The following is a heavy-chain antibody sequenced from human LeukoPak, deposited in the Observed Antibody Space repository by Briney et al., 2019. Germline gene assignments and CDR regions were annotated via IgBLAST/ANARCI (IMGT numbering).Heavy chain of an antibody. V-gene: IGHV3-30*02. CDR2: IKFDGTIK. CDR3: ARGRRYFDLPQAFDI. Sequence: GGSLRLSCAASGFTFKTYGMHWVRQAPGKGLEWVTFIKFDGTIKYYADSVKGRFTISRDNSKNTLYLQMNNLRSEDTAVYYCARGRRYFDLPQAFDIWGQGTMVTVSS. CDR1: GFTFKTYG. D-gene: IGHD3-9*01. J-gene: IGHJ3*02.